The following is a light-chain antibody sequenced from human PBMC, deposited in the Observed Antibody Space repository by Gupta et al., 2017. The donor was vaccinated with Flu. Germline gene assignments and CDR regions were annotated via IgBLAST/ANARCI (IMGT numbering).Light chain of an antibody. CDR2: DAF. V-gene: IGKV3-11*01. J-gene: IGKJ4*01. Sequence: EIVLTQSPATLSLSPGERATLSCRASQSVNTYLAWYQQKPGQAPRLLIYDAFNRATGIPARFNGSGSGTDFILTISRLEPEDFAVYYCQQRSIWPSITFGGGTRVEIK. CDR3: QQRSIWPSIT. CDR1: QSVNTY.